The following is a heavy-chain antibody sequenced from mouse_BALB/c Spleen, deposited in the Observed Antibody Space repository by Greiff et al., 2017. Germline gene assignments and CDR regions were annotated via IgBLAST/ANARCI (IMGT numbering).Heavy chain of an antibody. D-gene: IGHD1-1*01. CDR2: ISTYYGNT. CDR3: ASSYYYGSSQAWFAY. J-gene: IGHJ3*01. Sequence: VQLQQSGPELVRPGVSVKISCKGSGYTFTDYAMHWVKQSHAKSLEWIGVISTYYGNTNYNQKFKGKATMTVDKSSSTAYMELARLTSEDSAIYYCASSYYYGSSQAWFAYWGQGTLVTVSA. V-gene: IGHV1-67*01. CDR1: GYTFTDYA.